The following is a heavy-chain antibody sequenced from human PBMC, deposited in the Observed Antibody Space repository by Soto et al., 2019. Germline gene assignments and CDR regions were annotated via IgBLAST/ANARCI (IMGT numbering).Heavy chain of an antibody. D-gene: IGHD2-15*01. J-gene: IGHJ1*01. CDR3: ARDKGGNPVGH. CDR1: GFTFSSYS. V-gene: IGHV3-21*01. CDR2: ISSSSSYI. Sequence: EVQLVESGGGLVKPGGSLRLSCAASGFTFSSYSMNWVRQAPGKGLEWVSSISSSSSYIYYADSVKGRFTISSDNAKNSLYLQMNSLRAEDTAVYYCARDKGGNPVGHWGQGTLVTVSS.